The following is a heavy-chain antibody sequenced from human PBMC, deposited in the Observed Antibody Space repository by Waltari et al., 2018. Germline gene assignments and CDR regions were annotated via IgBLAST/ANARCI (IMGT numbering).Heavy chain of an antibody. CDR1: GFTFSSYS. V-gene: IGHV3-48*01. J-gene: IGHJ4*02. Sequence: EVQLVESGGGLVQPGGSLRLSCAASGFTFSSYSMNWVRQAPGKGLWWVSYISSSSSTIYYADSVKGRFTISRDNAKNSLYLQMNSLRAEDTAVYYCARSYSGYDFDYWGQGTLVTVSS. D-gene: IGHD5-12*01. CDR3: ARSYSGYDFDY. CDR2: ISSSSSTI.